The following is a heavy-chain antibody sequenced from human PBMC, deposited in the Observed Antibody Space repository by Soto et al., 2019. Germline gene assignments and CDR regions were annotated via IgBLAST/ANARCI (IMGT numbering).Heavy chain of an antibody. J-gene: IGHJ3*02. V-gene: IGHV3-48*01. CDR3: ARRYYNSDAFDI. D-gene: IGHD1-1*01. CDR2: ISSSSSSI. Sequence: GGSLRLSCAASGFTFSTYSMNWVRQAPGKGLEWVSYISSSSSSIYYADSAKGRFTISRDNAENSLYLQMNSLRAEDTAVYYCARRYYNSDAFDIWGKGTKV. CDR1: GFTFSTYS.